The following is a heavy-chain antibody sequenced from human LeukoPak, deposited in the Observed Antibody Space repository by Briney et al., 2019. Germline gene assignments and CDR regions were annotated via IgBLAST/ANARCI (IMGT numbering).Heavy chain of an antibody. V-gene: IGHV3-23*01. CDR1: GFPFCTYA. CDR3: AKDANYGVRLFDY. J-gene: IGHJ4*02. Sequence: GGSLRLSCTASGFPFCTYAMTWVRQAPGKGLEWVSSISGSGGTTYYADSVKGRFTISRDNSKNTLYPQMNGLRAEDTAVYYCAKDANYGVRLFDYWGQGTLVTVSS. CDR2: ISGSGGTT. D-gene: IGHD3-10*01.